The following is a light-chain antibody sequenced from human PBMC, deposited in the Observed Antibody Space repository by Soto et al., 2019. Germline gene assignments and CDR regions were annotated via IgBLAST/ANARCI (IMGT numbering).Light chain of an antibody. CDR3: ISYTDRQSYL. J-gene: IGLJ1*01. V-gene: IGLV2-14*03. CDR2: AVS. Sequence: SVLTQHAAVSGSPGQSITISCSGTSSDIGSYDHVAWYQQFPGKSPKLIIYAVSDRPSGVSDRFSGSKSGISASLTISGLQTEDEADYYCISYTDRQSYLFGTGTKV. CDR1: SSDIGSYDH.